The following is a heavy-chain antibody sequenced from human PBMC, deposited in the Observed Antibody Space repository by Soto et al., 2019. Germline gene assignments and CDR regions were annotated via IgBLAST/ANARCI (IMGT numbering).Heavy chain of an antibody. D-gene: IGHD2-2*01. J-gene: IGHJ5*02. Sequence: SETLSLTCTVSGGSISSSGYYWGRIRQPPGKGLEWIGSIYYSGSTYYNPSLKSRVTISVDTSKNQFSLKLSSVTAADTAVYYCARHTIVVVPAATRRWFDPWGQGTLVTVSS. CDR3: ARHTIVVVPAATRRWFDP. CDR1: GGSISSSGYY. V-gene: IGHV4-39*01. CDR2: IYYSGST.